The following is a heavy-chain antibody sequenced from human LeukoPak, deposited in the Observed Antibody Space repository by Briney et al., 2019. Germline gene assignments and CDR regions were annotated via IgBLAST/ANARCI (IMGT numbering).Heavy chain of an antibody. CDR1: GGSMTTYY. J-gene: IGHJ5*02. D-gene: IGHD2-15*01. V-gene: IGHV4-59*04. CDR3: ARPLGYCSDSRCPQSWFDP. CDR2: INHSGRT. Sequence: SETLSLTCTVSGGSMTTYYWSWIRQPPGKGLEWIGEINHSGRTNYNPSLKSRVIMSVDTSKNQFSLKLSSVTAADTAVYYCARPLGYCSDSRCPQSWFDPWGQGTLVTVSS.